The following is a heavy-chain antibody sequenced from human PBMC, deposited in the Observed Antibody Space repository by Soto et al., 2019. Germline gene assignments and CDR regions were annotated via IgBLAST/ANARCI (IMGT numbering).Heavy chain of an antibody. CDR2: INPNSGGT. CDR1: GYTFTGYY. D-gene: IGHD6-13*01. Sequence: QVQLVQSGAEVKKPGASVKVSCKASGYTFTGYYMHWVRQAPGQGLEWMGWINPNSGGTNYAQKFQGWVTMTRDTSISTAYMEPSRLRSDDTAVYYCARDSSVRSRSWFKYWGQGTLVTVSS. CDR3: ARDSSVRSRSWFKY. J-gene: IGHJ4*02. V-gene: IGHV1-2*04.